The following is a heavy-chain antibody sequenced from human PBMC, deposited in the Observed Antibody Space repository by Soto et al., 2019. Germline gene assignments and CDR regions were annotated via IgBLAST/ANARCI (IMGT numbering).Heavy chain of an antibody. CDR3: ARLATSSSGRDY. Sequence: QVQLVESGGDLVKPGGSLRLSCASSGLTFTNYYMSWIRQAPGKGFEWISYISSSSTFTKYADSVEGRFTISRDNSNNSLFLQMNSLTIEDTAVYYCARLATSSSGRDYWGQGTLVTVSS. CDR2: ISSSSTFT. D-gene: IGHD6-6*01. V-gene: IGHV3-11*06. J-gene: IGHJ4*02. CDR1: GLTFTNYY.